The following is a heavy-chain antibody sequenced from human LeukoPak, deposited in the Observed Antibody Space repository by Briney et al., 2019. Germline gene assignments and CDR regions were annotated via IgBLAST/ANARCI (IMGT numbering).Heavy chain of an antibody. Sequence: ASVKVSCKASGNTFTNNGISWVRQAPGQGLEWMGWISGYNGNTNYAQKFQGRVTMTRDMSTSTVYMELSSLRSEDTAVYYCARGPYYYGSGSYTNWGQGTLVTVSS. CDR3: ARGPYYYGSGSYTN. V-gene: IGHV1-18*01. CDR1: GNTFTNNG. D-gene: IGHD3-10*01. CDR2: ISGYNGNT. J-gene: IGHJ4*02.